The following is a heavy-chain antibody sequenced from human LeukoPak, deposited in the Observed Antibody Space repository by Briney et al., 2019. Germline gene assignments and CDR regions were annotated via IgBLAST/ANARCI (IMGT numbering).Heavy chain of an antibody. CDR3: APGGYYGSGSYYSSESYYYNMDV. Sequence: GGSLRLSCAASGFTFSSYAMSWVRQAPGKGLEWVSAISGSGGSTYYADSVKGRFTISRDNSKNTLYLQMNSLRAEDTAVYYCAPGGYYGSGSYYSSESYYYNMDVWGKGTTVTVSS. J-gene: IGHJ6*03. D-gene: IGHD3-10*01. CDR2: ISGSGGST. CDR1: GFTFSSYA. V-gene: IGHV3-23*01.